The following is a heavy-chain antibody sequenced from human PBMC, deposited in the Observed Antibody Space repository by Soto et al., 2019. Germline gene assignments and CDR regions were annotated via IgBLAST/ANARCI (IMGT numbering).Heavy chain of an antibody. CDR1: TFSFSQYG. J-gene: IGHJ4*02. V-gene: IGHV3-33*05. Sequence: QVQLVESGGGVVQPGTSRRLSCSSSTFSFSQYGIHWLRQAPGKGPEWVAVISTDGLKTAYADSVRGRFTISRDNSENALYLQMTSLRADDTAIYYCTRVLLGGYYGSDFDFWGQGAQVTVSS. CDR2: ISTDGLKT. CDR3: TRVLLGGYYGSDFDF. D-gene: IGHD1-26*01.